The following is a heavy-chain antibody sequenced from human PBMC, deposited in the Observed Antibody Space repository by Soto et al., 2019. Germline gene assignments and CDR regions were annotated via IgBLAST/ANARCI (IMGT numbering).Heavy chain of an antibody. CDR3: ARGHGYCSSTSCERGWFDP. CDR1: GGSFSGYY. J-gene: IGHJ5*02. Sequence: QVQLQQWGAGLLKPSETLSLTCAVYGGSFSGYYWSWIRQPPGKGLEWIGEINHSGSTNYNPSLKSRVTISVDTSKNQFSLKLSSVTAADTAVDYCARGHGYCSSTSCERGWFDPWGQGTLVTVSS. D-gene: IGHD2-2*03. CDR2: INHSGST. V-gene: IGHV4-34*01.